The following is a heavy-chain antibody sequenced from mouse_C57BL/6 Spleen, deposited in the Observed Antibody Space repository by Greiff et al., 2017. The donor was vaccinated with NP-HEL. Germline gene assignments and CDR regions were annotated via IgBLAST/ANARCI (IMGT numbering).Heavy chain of an antibody. D-gene: IGHD2-4*01. V-gene: IGHV1-22*01. CDR2: INPNNGGT. CDR3: ARRGYYDYDGVFAY. Sequence: EVKLVESGPELVKPGASVKMSCKASGYTFTDYNMHWVKQSHGKSLEWIGYINPNNGGTSYNQKFKGKATLTVNKSSSTAYMELRSLTSEDSAVYYCARRGYYDYDGVFAYWGQGTLVTVSA. J-gene: IGHJ3*01. CDR1: GYTFTDYN.